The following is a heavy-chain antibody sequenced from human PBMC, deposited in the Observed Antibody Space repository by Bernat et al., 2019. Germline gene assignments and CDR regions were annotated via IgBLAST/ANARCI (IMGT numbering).Heavy chain of an antibody. J-gene: IGHJ3*02. CDR2: IWYDGSNK. CDR3: ARCVEQWRVLDAFDI. D-gene: IGHD6-19*01. Sequence: QVQLVESGGGVVQPGRSLRLSCAASGFTFSSYGMHWVRQAPGKGLEWVAGIWYDGSNKYYADSVKGRFTISRDNSKNTLYLQMNSLRAEDTAVYYCARCVEQWRVLDAFDIWGQGTMVTVSS. V-gene: IGHV3-33*01. CDR1: GFTFSSYG.